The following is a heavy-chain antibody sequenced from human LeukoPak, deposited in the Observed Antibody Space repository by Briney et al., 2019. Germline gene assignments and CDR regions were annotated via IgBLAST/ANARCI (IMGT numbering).Heavy chain of an antibody. Sequence: PGGSLRLSCAASGFTLNNYGVYWVRQAPGKGLEWVAFIRYDSSHEYYADSVKGRFTISRDNSKNTVYLQMNSLRDEDTAVYYCAKERVTTIFGVIINAFDVWGQGTMVTVSS. CDR3: AKERVTTIFGVIINAFDV. D-gene: IGHD3-3*01. CDR1: GFTLNNYG. V-gene: IGHV3-30*02. J-gene: IGHJ3*01. CDR2: IRYDSSHE.